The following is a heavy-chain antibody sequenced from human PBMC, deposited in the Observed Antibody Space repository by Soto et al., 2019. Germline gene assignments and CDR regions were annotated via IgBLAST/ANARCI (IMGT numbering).Heavy chain of an antibody. J-gene: IGHJ4*02. CDR1: GFTFSSYA. CDR2: ISYDGSNK. Sequence: TGGSLRLSCAASGFTFSSYAMHWVRQAPGKGLEWMAVISYDGSNKYYADSVKGRFTISRDNSKNTLYLQMNSLRAEDTAVYYCARDSESGELSLYRPYYFDYWGQGTLVTVSS. CDR3: ARDSESGELSLYRPYYFDY. D-gene: IGHD3-16*02. V-gene: IGHV3-30-3*01.